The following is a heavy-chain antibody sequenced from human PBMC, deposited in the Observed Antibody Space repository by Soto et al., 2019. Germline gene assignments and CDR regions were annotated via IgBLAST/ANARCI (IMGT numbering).Heavy chain of an antibody. CDR2: ISSSSSTI. D-gene: IGHD3-3*01. CDR1: GFTFSSYS. V-gene: IGHV3-48*02. Sequence: GGSLRLSCAASGFTFSSYSMNWVRQAPGKGLEWVSYISSSSSTIYYADSVKGRFTISRDNAKNSLYLQMNSLRDEDTAVYYCASSYYDFWSGYWWYFDLWGRGTLVTVSS. CDR3: ASSYYDFWSGYWWYFDL. J-gene: IGHJ2*01.